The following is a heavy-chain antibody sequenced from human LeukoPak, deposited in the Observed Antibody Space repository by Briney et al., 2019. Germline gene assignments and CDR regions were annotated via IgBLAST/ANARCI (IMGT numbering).Heavy chain of an antibody. CDR3: ARDRYYDFWSGYYRSYYYYGMDV. J-gene: IGHJ6*02. D-gene: IGHD3-3*01. Sequence: SETLSLTCTVSGGSISSYYWSWIRQHAGKGLEWIGYIYYSGSTYYNPSLKSRVTISVDTSKNQFSLKLSSVTAADTAVYYCARDRYYDFWSGYYRSYYYYGMDVWGQGTAVTVSS. V-gene: IGHV4-59*06. CDR2: IYYSGST. CDR1: GGSISSYY.